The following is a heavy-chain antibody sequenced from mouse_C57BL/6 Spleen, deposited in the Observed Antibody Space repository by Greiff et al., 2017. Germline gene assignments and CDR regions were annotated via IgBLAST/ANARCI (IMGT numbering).Heavy chain of an antibody. J-gene: IGHJ4*01. Sequence: EVHLVESGGGLVKPGGSLKLSCAASGFTFSSYAMSWVRQTPEKRLEWVATISDGGSYTYYPDNVKGRFTISRDNAKNNLYLQMSHLKSEDTAMYYCARDNGELDYYAMDYWGQGTSVTVSS. CDR3: ARDNGELDYYAMDY. CDR1: GFTFSSYA. CDR2: ISDGGSYT. V-gene: IGHV5-4*01.